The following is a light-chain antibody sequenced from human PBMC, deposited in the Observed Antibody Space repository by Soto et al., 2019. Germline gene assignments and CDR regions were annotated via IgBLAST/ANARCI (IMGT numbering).Light chain of an antibody. V-gene: IGKV1-16*01. CDR1: QGISSF. Sequence: DIQMTQSPSSLSASVGDRVTITCRASQGISSFLAWFQQKPGKAPKSLIYDAYTLQSGVSSRFSGSGSDSHFTLTISSLQPEDFATYYCQQYHSYPASFGQGTKVLIK. CDR2: DAY. J-gene: IGKJ1*01. CDR3: QQYHSYPAS.